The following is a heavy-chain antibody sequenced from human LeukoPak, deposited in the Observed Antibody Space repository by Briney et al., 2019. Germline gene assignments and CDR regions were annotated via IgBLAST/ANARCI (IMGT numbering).Heavy chain of an antibody. D-gene: IGHD4-11*01. Sequence: ASVKVSCKASGGTFSSYAISWVRQAPGQGLEWMGWISAYNVNTNYAKKLQGRVTMTTNTSTSTVYMELSSLRSEDTAVYNCARDVNPEYTSNWERFDYWGQGTLVTVSS. CDR1: GGTFSSYA. J-gene: IGHJ4*02. CDR2: ISAYNVNT. V-gene: IGHV1-18*01. CDR3: ARDVNPEYTSNWERFDY.